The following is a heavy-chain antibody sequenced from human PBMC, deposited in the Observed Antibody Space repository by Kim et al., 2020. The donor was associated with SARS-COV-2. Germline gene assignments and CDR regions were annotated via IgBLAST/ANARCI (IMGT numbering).Heavy chain of an antibody. CDR3: ARQAGYSYGYAYGMDV. D-gene: IGHD5-18*01. Sequence: SLKSRVTISVDTSKNQFSLKLSSVTAADTAVYYCARQAGYSYGYAYGMDVWGQGTTVTVSS. J-gene: IGHJ6*02. V-gene: IGHV4-59*08.